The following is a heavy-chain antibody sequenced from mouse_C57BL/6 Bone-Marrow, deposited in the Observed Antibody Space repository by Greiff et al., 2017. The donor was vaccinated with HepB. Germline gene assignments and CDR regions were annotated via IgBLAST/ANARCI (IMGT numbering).Heavy chain of an antibody. CDR1: GFTFTDYY. CDR2: IRNKANGYTT. Sequence: EVQVVESGGGLVQPGGSLSLSCAASGFTFTDYYMSWVRQPPGKALEWLGFIRNKANGYTTEYSASVKGRFTISRDNSQSILYLQMNALRAEDSATYYCARYKRDDYDWWYFDVWGTGTTVTVSS. CDR3: ARYKRDDYDWWYFDV. V-gene: IGHV7-3*01. J-gene: IGHJ1*03. D-gene: IGHD2-4*01.